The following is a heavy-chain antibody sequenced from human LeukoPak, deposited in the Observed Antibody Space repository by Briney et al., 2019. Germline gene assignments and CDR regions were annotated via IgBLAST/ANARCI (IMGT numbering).Heavy chain of an antibody. J-gene: IGHJ4*02. V-gene: IGHV3-64D*06. Sequence: GGSLRLSCSASGFTFSSYAMHWVRQAPGKGLEYVSAISSNGGSTYYADSVKGRFTTSRDNSKNTLYLQMSSLRAEDTAVYYCVKDSRIAVAGTEFDYWGQGTLVTVSS. CDR2: ISSNGGST. CDR3: VKDSRIAVAGTEFDY. CDR1: GFTFSSYA. D-gene: IGHD6-19*01.